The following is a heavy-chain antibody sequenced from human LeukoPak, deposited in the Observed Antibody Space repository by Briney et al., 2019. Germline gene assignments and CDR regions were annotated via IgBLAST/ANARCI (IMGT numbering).Heavy chain of an antibody. CDR1: GYSISSGYY. J-gene: IGHJ2*01. CDR3: AAGMSRRGYFDL. CDR2: IYHSGST. Sequence: SETLSLTCTVSGYSISSGYYWGWIRQPPGKGLEWIGSIYHSGSTYYNPSLKSRVTISVDTSKNQFSLKLSSVTAADTAVYYCAAGMSRRGYFDLWGRGTLVTVSS. V-gene: IGHV4-38-2*02.